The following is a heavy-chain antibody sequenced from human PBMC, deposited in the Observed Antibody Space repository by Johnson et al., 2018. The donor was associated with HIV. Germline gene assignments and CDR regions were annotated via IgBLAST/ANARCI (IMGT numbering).Heavy chain of an antibody. CDR1: GFTFSSYA. V-gene: IGHV3-30*04. J-gene: IGHJ3*02. CDR2: ISYDGSNK. Sequence: QVHLVESGGGVVQPGKSLRLSCAVSGFTFSSYAMVRQAPGKGLEWVAVISYDGSNKYYADSVKGRFTISRDNSKNTLYLQMNSLRAEDTAVYYCARQFRSVGAPDAFDIWGQGTMVTVSS. D-gene: IGHD1-26*01. CDR3: ARQFRSVGAPDAFDI.